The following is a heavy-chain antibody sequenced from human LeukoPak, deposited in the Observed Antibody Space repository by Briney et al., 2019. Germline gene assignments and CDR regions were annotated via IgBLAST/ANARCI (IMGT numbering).Heavy chain of an antibody. CDR3: ARVVEGYCTNGVCCKVFDYFDY. Sequence: GGSLRLSCAASGFTFSSYVMSWVRQAPGKGLEWVSAISGSGGSTYYADSVKGRFTISRDNSKNTLYLQMNSLRAEDTAVYYCARVVEGYCTNGVCCKVFDYFDYWGQGTLVTVSS. CDR2: ISGSGGST. J-gene: IGHJ4*02. V-gene: IGHV3-23*01. CDR1: GFTFSSYV. D-gene: IGHD2-8*01.